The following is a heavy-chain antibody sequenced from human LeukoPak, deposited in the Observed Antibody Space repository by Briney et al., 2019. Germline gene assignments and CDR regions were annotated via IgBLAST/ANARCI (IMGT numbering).Heavy chain of an antibody. CDR2: IYYSVDT. Sequence: SETLSLTCTVSGDSIIGSYWSGIRHAPGKGLEWFGYIYYSVDTDYNPSLKNRVTISLDTSKKQFSLRRTSVTAADTAVYYCARRRYYDSTGYSRTYYFDYWGQGILVTVSS. J-gene: IGHJ4*02. V-gene: IGHV4-59*01. CDR1: GDSIIGSY. D-gene: IGHD3-22*01. CDR3: ARRRYYDSTGYSRTYYFDY.